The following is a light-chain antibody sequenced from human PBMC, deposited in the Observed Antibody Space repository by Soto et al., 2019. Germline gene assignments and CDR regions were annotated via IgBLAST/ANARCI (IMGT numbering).Light chain of an antibody. Sequence: VGSYNLVSWYQQHPGKAPYLMIYEGSKRPSGFSNRFSCSKSGNTASLTISGLQAEDEADYYCCSYAGSSSVVFGGGTK. V-gene: IGLV2-23*01. J-gene: IGLJ2*01. CDR2: EGS. CDR1: VGSYNL. CDR3: CSYAGSSSVV.